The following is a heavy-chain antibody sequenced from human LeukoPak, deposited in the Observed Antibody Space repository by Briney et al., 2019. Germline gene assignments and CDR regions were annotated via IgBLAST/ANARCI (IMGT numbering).Heavy chain of an antibody. J-gene: IGHJ4*02. V-gene: IGHV3-21*01. CDR1: GFTFSSYS. CDR3: ARDLGWSKYNY. D-gene: IGHD6-19*01. Sequence: PGRSLRLSCAASGFTFSSYSMNWVRQVPGKGLEWVSSISSSSSYIYYADSVKGRFTISRDNAKNSLYLQMNSLRAEDTAVYYCARDLGWSKYNYWGQGTLVTVSS. CDR2: ISSSSSYI.